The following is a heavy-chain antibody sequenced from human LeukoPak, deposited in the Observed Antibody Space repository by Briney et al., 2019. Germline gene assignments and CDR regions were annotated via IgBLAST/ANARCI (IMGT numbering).Heavy chain of an antibody. CDR2: MNPNSGNT. V-gene: IGHV1-8*01. CDR1: GYTFTSYD. D-gene: IGHD6-13*01. CDR3: ARAPLYSSSWYARFDP. Sequence: ASVKVSCKASGYTFTSYDINWVRQATGQGLEWMGWMNPNSGNTGYAQKFQGRVTMTRNTSISTAYMELSSLRSEDTAVYYCARAPLYSSSWYARFDPWGQGTLVTVSS. J-gene: IGHJ5*02.